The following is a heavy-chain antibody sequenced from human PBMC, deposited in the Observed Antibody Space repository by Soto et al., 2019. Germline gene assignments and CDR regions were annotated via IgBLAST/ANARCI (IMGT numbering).Heavy chain of an antibody. CDR1: GFTFDTYG. J-gene: IGHJ5*02. CDR2: TSWDEGSK. V-gene: IGHV3-30*03. CDR3: AREGTGGDYWGDH. Sequence: QVQLVESGGGVVQPGRSLSLSCAASGFTFDTYGMHWVRQAPGKGLEWLAVTSWDEGSKYYADSVKGRFTISRDNSKNTLYLQMESLRPEDTAIYFWAREGTGGDYWGDHWGQGTLVTVSS. D-gene: IGHD7-27*01.